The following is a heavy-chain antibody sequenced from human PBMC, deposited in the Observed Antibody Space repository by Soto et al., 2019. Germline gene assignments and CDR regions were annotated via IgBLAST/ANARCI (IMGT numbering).Heavy chain of an antibody. CDR2: ISGSGGST. CDR1: GFTFSSYA. D-gene: IGHD3-10*01. Sequence: GGSLRLSCAASGFTFSSYAMSWVRQAPGKGLEWVSAISGSGGSTYYADSVKGRFTISRDNSKNTLYLQMNSLRAEDTAVYYCAREDYYGSGSYYMGGLYYYYGMDVWGQGTTVTVSS. J-gene: IGHJ6*02. CDR3: AREDYYGSGSYYMGGLYYYYGMDV. V-gene: IGHV3-23*01.